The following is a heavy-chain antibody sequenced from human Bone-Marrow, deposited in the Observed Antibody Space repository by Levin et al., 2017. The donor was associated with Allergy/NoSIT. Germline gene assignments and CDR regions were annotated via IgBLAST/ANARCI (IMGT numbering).Heavy chain of an antibody. Sequence: GGSLRLSCAASGFTFDDYTMHWVRQPPGRGLEWVSSITWNSGIPDYADSVKGRFTISRDNAKNSLHLQMNSLRPEDTAFYYCAKADMDTPVIIGHWGQGTLVAVSS. CDR1: GFTFDDYT. CDR3: AKADMDTPVIIGH. CDR2: ITWNSGIP. V-gene: IGHV3-9*01. J-gene: IGHJ4*02. D-gene: IGHD5-18*01.